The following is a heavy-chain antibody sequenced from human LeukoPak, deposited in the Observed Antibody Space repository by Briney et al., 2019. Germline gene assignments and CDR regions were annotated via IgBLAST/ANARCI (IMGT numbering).Heavy chain of an antibody. D-gene: IGHD3-10*01. CDR1: GGTFSSYA. V-gene: IGHV1-69*13. CDR3: ARVGSRKTYGSGNYFDY. CDR2: IIPIFGTA. Sequence: ASVKVSCKASGGTFSSYAISWVRQAPGQGLEWMGGIIPIFGTANYAQKFQGRVTITADESTSTAYMELSSLRSEDTAVYYCARVGSRKTYGSGNYFDYWGQGTLATVSS. J-gene: IGHJ4*02.